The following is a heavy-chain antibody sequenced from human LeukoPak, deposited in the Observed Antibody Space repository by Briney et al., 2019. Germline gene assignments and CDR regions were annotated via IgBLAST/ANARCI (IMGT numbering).Heavy chain of an antibody. CDR1: GYTFTSYA. J-gene: IGHJ4*02. D-gene: IGHD2-21*02. CDR3: ARYDRCCTSADCHYYFDY. V-gene: IGHV1-18*01. Sequence: ASVKVSCNTSGYTFTSYAISWVRQAPGQGLEWLGWISTYNGNPKYLQNFQGRVTMTTDTSTSTAYLELRSLRSDDTAIYYCARYDRCCTSADCHYYFDYWGQGTLVTVSS. CDR2: ISTYNGNP.